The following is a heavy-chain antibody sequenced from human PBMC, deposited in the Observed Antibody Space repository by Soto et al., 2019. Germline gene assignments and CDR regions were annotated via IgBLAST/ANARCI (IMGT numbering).Heavy chain of an antibody. CDR1: GGTFSSYT. CDR3: ARGGYCSSTSCYLTWFDP. D-gene: IGHD2-2*01. J-gene: IGHJ5*02. CDR2: IIPILGIA. V-gene: IGHV1-69*02. Sequence: QVQLVQSGAEVKKPGSSVKVSCKASGGTFSSYTISWVRQAPRQGLEWMGRIIPILGIANYAQKFQGRVTITADKSTSTAYMELSSLRSEDTAVYYCARGGYCSSTSCYLTWFDPWGQGTLVTVSS.